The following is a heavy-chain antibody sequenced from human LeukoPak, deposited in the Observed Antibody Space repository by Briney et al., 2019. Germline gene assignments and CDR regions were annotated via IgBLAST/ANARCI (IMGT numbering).Heavy chain of an antibody. D-gene: IGHD2-2*01. Sequence: GGSLRLSCAASGFTFSSYGMLWVRQAPGKGLEWVAVISYDGSNKYYADSVKGRFTISRDNSKNTLYLQMNSLRAEDTAVYYCAKGYCSSTSCHTWGQGTLVTVSS. CDR1: GFTFSSYG. CDR2: ISYDGSNK. J-gene: IGHJ4*02. V-gene: IGHV3-30*18. CDR3: AKGYCSSTSCHT.